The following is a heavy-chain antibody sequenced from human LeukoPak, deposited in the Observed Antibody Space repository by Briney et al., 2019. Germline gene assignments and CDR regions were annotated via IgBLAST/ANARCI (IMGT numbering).Heavy chain of an antibody. D-gene: IGHD6-19*01. CDR1: GYTFTGYY. CDR2: INPNSGGT. Sequence: ASVKVSCKASGYTFTGYYMHWVRQAPGQGLEWMGWINPNSGGTNYAQKFQGRVTMTRDTSISTAYMELSRLRSDDTAVYYCTHSGWKTYYFDYWGQGTLVTVSS. J-gene: IGHJ4*02. CDR3: THSGWKTYYFDY. V-gene: IGHV1-2*02.